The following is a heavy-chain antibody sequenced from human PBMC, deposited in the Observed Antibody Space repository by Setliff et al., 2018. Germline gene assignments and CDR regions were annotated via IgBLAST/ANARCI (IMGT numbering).Heavy chain of an antibody. V-gene: IGHV1-46*01. J-gene: IGHJ4*02. D-gene: IGHD6-13*01. CDR2: INPGGGSA. CDR3: ARAGVAAADRKGLLDY. Sequence: ASVKVSCKAGGYTFTSYYMYWVRQAPGQGLEWMGTINPGGGSASIVQKFQGRVTMTSDTSTSTVYVDLSGLTSEDTAVYYCARAGVAAADRKGLLDYWGQGTLVTVSS. CDR1: GYTFTSYY.